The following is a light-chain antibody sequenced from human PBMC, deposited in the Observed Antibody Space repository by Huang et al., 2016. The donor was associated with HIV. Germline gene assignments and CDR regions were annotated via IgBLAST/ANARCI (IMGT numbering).Light chain of an antibody. J-gene: IGKJ1*01. CDR3: QQYNSYPWT. Sequence: DIQMTQSPSTLSASVGDRVTITCRASQSISNWLAWYQQKPGKAPNLLIYKTSSLERGVPSRFSGIGSGTVFALTISSLQPDDFATYYCQQYNSYPWTFGQGTRVDIK. CDR2: KTS. V-gene: IGKV1-5*03. CDR1: QSISNW.